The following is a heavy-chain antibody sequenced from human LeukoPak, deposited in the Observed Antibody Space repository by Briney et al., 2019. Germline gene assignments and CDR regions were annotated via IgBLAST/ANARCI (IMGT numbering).Heavy chain of an antibody. CDR2: ITSSSSYI. Sequence: PGGSLRLSCAASGFTFSSHSMNWVRQAPGKGLEWVSSITSSSSYIYYADSVKGRFTISRDNAKNSLYPQMNSLRAEDTAVYYCARDRGRGYSYGYSDYWGQGTLVTVSS. CDR3: ARDRGRGYSYGYSDY. J-gene: IGHJ4*02. CDR1: GFTFSSHS. D-gene: IGHD5-18*01. V-gene: IGHV3-21*01.